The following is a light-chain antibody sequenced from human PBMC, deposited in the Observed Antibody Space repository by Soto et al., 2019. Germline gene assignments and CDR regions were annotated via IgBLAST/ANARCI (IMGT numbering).Light chain of an antibody. CDR1: KMGDKY. J-gene: IGLJ2*01. CDR2: QDT. Sequence: SYELTQPPSISVSPGQTASITCSGDKMGDKYAFWYQQKPEQPPVLLIYQDTKRPSGIPERFSGSNSSTTTTLTISGTQAMDEAADYCQVSDRNTKSEIFGGGTKLTVL. V-gene: IGLV3-1*01. CDR3: QVSDRNTKSEI.